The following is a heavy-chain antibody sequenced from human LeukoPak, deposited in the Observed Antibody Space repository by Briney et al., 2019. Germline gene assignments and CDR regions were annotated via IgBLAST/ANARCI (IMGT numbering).Heavy chain of an antibody. CDR2: INHSGST. Sequence: KTSETLSLTCAVYGGSFSGYYWSWIRQPPGKGLEWIGEINHSGSTNYNPSLESRVSISVDTSKNQFSLKLTSATAADTAVYYCLYSSRGYYYGMDVWGQGATVTVSS. CDR1: GGSFSGYY. V-gene: IGHV4-34*01. CDR3: LYSSRGYYYGMDV. J-gene: IGHJ6*02. D-gene: IGHD6-13*01.